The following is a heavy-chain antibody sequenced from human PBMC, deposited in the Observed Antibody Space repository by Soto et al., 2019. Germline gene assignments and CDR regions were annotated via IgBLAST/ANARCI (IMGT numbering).Heavy chain of an antibody. V-gene: IGHV3-7*01. D-gene: IGHD1-1*01. CDR3: ERILRTGTTGYALNI. J-gene: IGHJ3*02. Sequence: GGSLRLSCAASGFTFINYWMTWVRQAPGKGLEWVANIKQDESEKYYVDSVKGRFTVSRDNAQSSLSLQMNSLRAEDTALYYCERILRTGTTGYALNIWGQGTMVNVSS. CDR2: IKQDESEK. CDR1: GFTFINYW.